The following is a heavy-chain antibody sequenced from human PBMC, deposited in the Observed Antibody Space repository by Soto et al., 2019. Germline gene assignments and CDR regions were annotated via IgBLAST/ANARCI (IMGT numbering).Heavy chain of an antibody. D-gene: IGHD3-22*01. CDR1: GGSISSYY. J-gene: IGHJ4*02. CDR2: IYYSGST. CDR3: ARDLPYYYDSSGYYPRGFDY. Sequence: PSETLSLTCTVSGGSISSYYWSWIRQPPGKGLEWIGYIYYSGSTNYNPSLKSRVTISVDTSKNQFPLKLSSVTAADTAVYYCARDLPYYYDSSGYYPRGFDYWGQGTLVTVSS. V-gene: IGHV4-59*01.